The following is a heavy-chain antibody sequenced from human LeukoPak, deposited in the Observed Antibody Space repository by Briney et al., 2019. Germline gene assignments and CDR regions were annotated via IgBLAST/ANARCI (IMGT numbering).Heavy chain of an antibody. V-gene: IGHV4-34*01. J-gene: IGHJ5*02. Sequence: SETLSLTCAVYGGSFSGYYWSWIRQPPGKGLEWIGEINHSGSTNYNPSLKSRVTISVDTSKNQFSLKLSSVTAADTAVYYCARGSVVTPNWFDPWGQGTLVTVSS. CDR3: ARGSVVTPNWFDP. CDR2: INHSGST. CDR1: GGSFSGYY. D-gene: IGHD4-23*01.